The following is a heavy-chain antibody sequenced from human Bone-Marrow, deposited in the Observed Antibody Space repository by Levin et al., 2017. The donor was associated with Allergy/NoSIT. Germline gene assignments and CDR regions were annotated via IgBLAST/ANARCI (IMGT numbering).Heavy chain of an antibody. J-gene: IGHJ4*02. CDR3: ARRLRGGPFDS. D-gene: IGHD4-17*01. CDR1: GGSFSGHY. V-gene: IGHV4-34*12. CDR2: IIHSEDT. Sequence: SQTLSLTCAVYGGSFSGHYWSWIRQPPGKGLEWIGEIIHSEDTNYIPSHYNPSLKSRVTISLDTPKKQFSLTLSSVTAADTSVYYCARRLRGGPFDSWGQGTRVTVSS.